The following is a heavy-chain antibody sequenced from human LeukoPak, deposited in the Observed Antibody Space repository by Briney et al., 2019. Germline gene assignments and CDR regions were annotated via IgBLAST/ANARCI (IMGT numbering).Heavy chain of an antibody. D-gene: IGHD3-10*01. J-gene: IGHJ4*02. Sequence: GGSLRLSCAASGFTFSSYSMNWVRQAPGKGLEWVSYISSSSSSTIYYADSVKGRFTISRDNAKNSLYLQMNSLRDEDTAVYYCARDTRGSGSYLFVYWGQGTLVTVSS. CDR2: ISSSSSSTI. V-gene: IGHV3-48*02. CDR3: ARDTRGSGSYLFVY. CDR1: GFTFSSYS.